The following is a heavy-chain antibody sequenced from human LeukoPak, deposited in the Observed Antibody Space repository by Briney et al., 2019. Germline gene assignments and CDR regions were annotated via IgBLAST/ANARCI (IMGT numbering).Heavy chain of an antibody. J-gene: IGHJ4*02. CDR2: ISYDGSNK. D-gene: IGHD5-18*01. CDR3: ARDPGYSYGLPSY. CDR1: GFTFSSYA. Sequence: GGSLRLSCAASGFTFSSYAMHWVRQAPGKGLEWVAVISYDGSNKYYADSVKGRFTISRDNSKNTLYLQMNSLRAEGTAVYYCARDPGYSYGLPSYWGQGTLVTVSS. V-gene: IGHV3-30-3*01.